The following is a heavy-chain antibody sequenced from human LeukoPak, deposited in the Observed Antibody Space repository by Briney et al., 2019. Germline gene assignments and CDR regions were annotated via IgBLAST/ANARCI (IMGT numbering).Heavy chain of an antibody. CDR2: ISGSGGST. CDR3: AKDLRDYYGSGSYYDWFDP. D-gene: IGHD3-10*01. Sequence: GGSLRLSCAASGFTFSSYAMSWVRQAPGRGLEWVSAISGSGGSTYYADSVKGRFTISRDNSKNTLYLQMNSLRAEDTAVYYCAKDLRDYYGSGSYYDWFDPWGQGTLVTVSS. J-gene: IGHJ5*02. V-gene: IGHV3-23*01. CDR1: GFTFSSYA.